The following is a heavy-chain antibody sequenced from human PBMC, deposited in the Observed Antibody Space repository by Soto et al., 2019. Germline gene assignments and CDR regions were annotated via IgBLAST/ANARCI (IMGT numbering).Heavy chain of an antibody. D-gene: IGHD2-2*01. CDR3: ARGCFGPYQLLDNFDY. CDR2: ISSSSSTI. CDR1: GFTFSSYS. J-gene: IGHJ4*02. Sequence: EVQLVESGGGLVQPGGSLRLSCAASGFTFSSYSMNWVRQAPGKGLEWVSYISSSSSTIYYADSVKGRFTISRDNAKNSLYLQMNSLRAEDTAVYYCARGCFGPYQLLDNFDYWGQGTLVTVSS. V-gene: IGHV3-48*01.